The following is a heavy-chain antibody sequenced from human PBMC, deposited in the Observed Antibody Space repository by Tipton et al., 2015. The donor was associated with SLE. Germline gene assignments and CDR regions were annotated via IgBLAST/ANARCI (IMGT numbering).Heavy chain of an antibody. D-gene: IGHD1-26*01. V-gene: IGHV4-34*01. CDR2: INHSGST. CDR3: ARENSGAFDF. J-gene: IGHJ3*01. Sequence: TLSLTCTVSGGSISSHYWSWIRQPPGKGLEWIGEINHSGSTNYNPSLKSRVTISVDKSKNQFSLKLRSVTAADTAVYYCARENSGAFDFWGQGTMVTVSS. CDR1: GGSISSHY.